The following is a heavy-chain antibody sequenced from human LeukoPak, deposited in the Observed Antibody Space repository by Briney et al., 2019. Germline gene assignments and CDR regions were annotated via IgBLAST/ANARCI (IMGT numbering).Heavy chain of an antibody. CDR1: GGSISSSSYY. D-gene: IGHD3-22*01. CDR2: VYYSGST. CDR3: ARSVQDYYDSSGYFDY. Sequence: PSETLSLTCTVSGGSISSSSYYWGWIRQPPGKGLEWIGSVYYSGSTYYNPSLMNPLTLSTRTSNNHFSLTLSSVTAAGTAVYYCARSVQDYYDSSGYFDYWGQGTLVTVSS. J-gene: IGHJ4*02. V-gene: IGHV4-39*07.